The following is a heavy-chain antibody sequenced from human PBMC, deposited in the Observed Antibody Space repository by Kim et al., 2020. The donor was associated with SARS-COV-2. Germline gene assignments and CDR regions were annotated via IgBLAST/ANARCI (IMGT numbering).Heavy chain of an antibody. D-gene: IGHD5-12*01. Sequence: SVKVSCKASGGTFSSYAISWVRQAPGQGLDWMGGIIPIFGTANYAQKFQGRVTNTADGSTSTAYMELSSLRSEDTAVYYCARARHTPLIVAKWPTGLYYGMDVWGQGSTVTVSS. V-gene: IGHV1-69*13. CDR2: IIPIFGTA. CDR1: GGTFSSYA. CDR3: ARARHTPLIVAKWPTGLYYGMDV. J-gene: IGHJ6*02.